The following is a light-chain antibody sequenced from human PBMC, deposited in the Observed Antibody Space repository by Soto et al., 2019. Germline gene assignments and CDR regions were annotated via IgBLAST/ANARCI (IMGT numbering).Light chain of an antibody. J-gene: IGLJ1*01. CDR3: ATWDGGLSGNFV. CDR1: NSNIGSDI. CDR2: TTN. V-gene: IGLV1-44*01. Sequence: QSVLTQPPSASGTPGQRATISCCGSNSNIGSDIVNCYQLLPGAAPEVLINTTNQRPSGVPERFSGSKSGTSASLAISGLQSEDEANSSCATWDGGLSGNFVFGIGTKLTV.